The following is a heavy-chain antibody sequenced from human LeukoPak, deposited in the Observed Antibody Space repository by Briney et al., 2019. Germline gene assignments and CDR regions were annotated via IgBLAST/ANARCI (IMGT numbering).Heavy chain of an antibody. V-gene: IGHV3-30*02. J-gene: IGHJ4*02. CDR2: IRSDGSDK. Sequence: GGSLRLSCAASGFTFSSFSMHWVRQAPGKGLEWVAFIRSDGSDKYYADSLKGRFTISRDNSKNTLYLQLNNLRTEDTAAYHCATRAFSSTTYGFGFWGQGTLVTVSS. CDR1: GFTFSSFS. CDR3: ATRAFSSTTYGFGF. D-gene: IGHD3-16*01.